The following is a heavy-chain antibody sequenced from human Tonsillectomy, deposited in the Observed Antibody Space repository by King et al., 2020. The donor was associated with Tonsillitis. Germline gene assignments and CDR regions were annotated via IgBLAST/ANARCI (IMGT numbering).Heavy chain of an antibody. CDR1: GFTFSRYS. Sequence: VQLVESGGGLVKPGGSLRLSCAASGFTFSRYSMNWVRQAPGKGLEWVSSISSSSSNIYYADSVKGRFTISRDNARNSPYLQMNSLRAEDTAVYYCAKYVCGGDCDGAGYYYYYYGMDVWGQGTTVTVSS. D-gene: IGHD2-21*02. V-gene: IGHV3-21*01. CDR2: ISSSSSNI. J-gene: IGHJ6*02. CDR3: AKYVCGGDCDGAGYYYYYYGMDV.